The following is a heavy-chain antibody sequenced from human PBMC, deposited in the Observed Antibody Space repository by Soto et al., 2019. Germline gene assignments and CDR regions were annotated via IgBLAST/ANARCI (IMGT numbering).Heavy chain of an antibody. CDR1: GFTFSGSA. J-gene: IGHJ6*02. CDR3: TSMDTAFGVVSSQKYGMDV. Sequence: GGSLRLSCAASGFTFSGSAMHWVRQASGKGLEWVGRIRSKANSYATAYAASVKGRFTISRDDSKNTAYLQMNSLKTEDTAVYYCTSMDTAFGVVSSQKYGMDVWGQGTTVTVSS. CDR2: IRSKANSYAT. V-gene: IGHV3-73*01. D-gene: IGHD3-3*01.